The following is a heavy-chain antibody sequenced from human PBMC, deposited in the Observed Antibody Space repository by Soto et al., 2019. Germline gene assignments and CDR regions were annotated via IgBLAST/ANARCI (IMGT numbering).Heavy chain of an antibody. D-gene: IGHD2-21*01. J-gene: IGHJ5*01. V-gene: IGHV4-39*01. CDR3: GRVVEGATRHTDLDS. CDR1: GVSIHNSHSF. Sequence: SETLSLTCTVSGVSIHNSHSFWGWIRQPPGKGLEFIGTVYYSGGAHYNSSLKSRVTISVDTANNQVSLRMRSLTAADTAVYYCGRVVEGATRHTDLDSWGQGTLVTVSS. CDR2: VYYSGGA.